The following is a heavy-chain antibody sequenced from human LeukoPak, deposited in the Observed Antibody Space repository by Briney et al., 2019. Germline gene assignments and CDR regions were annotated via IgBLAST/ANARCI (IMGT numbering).Heavy chain of an antibody. V-gene: IGHV4-59*12. J-gene: IGHJ6*03. CDR1: GGSINSYY. CDR3: ARGRRSGGYYYYYYMDV. Sequence: SETLSLTCTVSGGSINSYYWSWIRQPPGKGLEWIGYIYYSGSTNYNPSLKSRVTISVDTSKNQFSLKLSSVTAADTAVYYCARGRRSGGYYYYYYMDVWGKGTTVTVSS. D-gene: IGHD2-15*01. CDR2: IYYSGST.